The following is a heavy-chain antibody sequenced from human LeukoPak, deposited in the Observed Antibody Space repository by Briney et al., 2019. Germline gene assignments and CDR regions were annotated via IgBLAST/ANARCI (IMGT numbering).Heavy chain of an antibody. CDR1: GFTFDDYA. J-gene: IGHJ4*02. D-gene: IGHD3-22*01. CDR2: ISWNSGSI. Sequence: GGSLRLSCAASGFTFDDYAMHWVRQAPGKGLEWVSGISWNSGSIGYADSVKGRFTISRDNAKNSLYLQMNSLRAEDMALYYCAKDRGRNYYDSSGLEYWGQGTLVTVS. CDR3: AKDRGRNYYDSSGLEY. V-gene: IGHV3-9*03.